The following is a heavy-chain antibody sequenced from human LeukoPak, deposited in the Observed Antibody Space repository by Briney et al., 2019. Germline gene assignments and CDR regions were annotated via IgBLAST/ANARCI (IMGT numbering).Heavy chain of an antibody. J-gene: IGHJ4*02. CDR2: MNPNSGNT. Sequence: GASVKVSCKASGYTFTSYDINWVRQATGQGLEWMGGMNPNSGNTGYAQKFQGRVTMTRNTSISTAYMELSSLRSEDTAVYYCARGIRCTNGVCYFDYWGQGTLVTVSS. CDR1: GYTFTSYD. D-gene: IGHD2-8*01. V-gene: IGHV1-8*01. CDR3: ARGIRCTNGVCYFDY.